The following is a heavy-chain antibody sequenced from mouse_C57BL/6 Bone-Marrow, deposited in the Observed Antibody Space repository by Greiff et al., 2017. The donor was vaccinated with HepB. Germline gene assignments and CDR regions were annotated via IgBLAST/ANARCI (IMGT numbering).Heavy chain of an antibody. J-gene: IGHJ4*01. CDR2: IYPGSGNT. V-gene: IGHV1-76*01. CDR1: GYTFTDYY. D-gene: IGHD2-4*01. CDR3: ARFDYERDLAMDY. Sequence: VQLVESGAELVRPGASVKLSCKASGYTFTDYYINWVKQRPGQGLEWIARIYPGSGNTYYNEKFKGKATLTAEKSSSTAYMQLSSLTSEDSAVYCCARFDYERDLAMDYWGQGTSVTVSS.